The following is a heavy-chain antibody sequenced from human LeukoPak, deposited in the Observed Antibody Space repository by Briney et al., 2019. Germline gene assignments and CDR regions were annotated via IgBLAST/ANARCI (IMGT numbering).Heavy chain of an antibody. D-gene: IGHD3-22*01. CDR3: ARLDPQNYYDSSGYDRIDY. J-gene: IGHJ4*02. Sequence: ASVKVSCKASGYTFTGYYMHWVRQTPGQGLEWMGWINPNSGGTNYAQKFQGRVTMTRDTSISTAYMELSRLRSDDTAVYYCARLDPQNYYDSSGYDRIDYWGQGTLVTVSS. V-gene: IGHV1-2*02. CDR1: GYTFTGYY. CDR2: INPNSGGT.